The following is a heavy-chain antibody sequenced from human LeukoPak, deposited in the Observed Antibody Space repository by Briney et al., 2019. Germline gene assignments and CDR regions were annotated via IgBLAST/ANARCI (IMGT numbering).Heavy chain of an antibody. D-gene: IGHD2-8*01. J-gene: IGHJ4*02. CDR2: ISVSGDST. CDR3: AKVFFMDY. Sequence: GGSLRLSCAASGFTFSSFGMSWVRQAPGKGLEWVSAISVSGDSTNYADSVKGRFTISRDNSKNTLYLQMNSLRAEDTAVYYCAKVFFMDYWGQGALVTVSS. V-gene: IGHV3-23*01. CDR1: GFTFSSFG.